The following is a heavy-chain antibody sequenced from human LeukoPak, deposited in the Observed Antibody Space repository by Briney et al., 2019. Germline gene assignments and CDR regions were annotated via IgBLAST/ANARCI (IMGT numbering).Heavy chain of an antibody. V-gene: IGHV3-64D*06. J-gene: IGHJ4*02. D-gene: IGHD6-19*01. CDR3: VKDQRSSSGWYCFDY. Sequence: SGGSLRLSCSASGFTFSSYAMHWVRQAPGKGLEYVSAISSNGANTYYADSVKGRFTISRDNSKNTLSLQMSSLRAEDTAVYYCVKDQRSSSGWYCFDYWGQGTLVTVSS. CDR2: ISSNGANT. CDR1: GFTFSSYA.